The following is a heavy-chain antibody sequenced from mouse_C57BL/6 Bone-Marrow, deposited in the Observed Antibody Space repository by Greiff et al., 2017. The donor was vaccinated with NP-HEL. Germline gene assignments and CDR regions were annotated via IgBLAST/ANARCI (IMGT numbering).Heavy chain of an antibody. Sequence: EVKLVESGGDLVKPGGSLKLPCAASGFTFSSYGMSWVRQTPDKRLEWVATISSGGSYTYYPASVKGRFTTSRANAKNTLFPRMRSLETEKTAMYYCARQGKYYPAWFAYWGQGTLVTVSA. CDR1: GFTFSSYG. V-gene: IGHV5-6*01. D-gene: IGHD1-1*01. CDR3: ARQGKYYPAWFAY. CDR2: ISSGGSYT. J-gene: IGHJ3*01.